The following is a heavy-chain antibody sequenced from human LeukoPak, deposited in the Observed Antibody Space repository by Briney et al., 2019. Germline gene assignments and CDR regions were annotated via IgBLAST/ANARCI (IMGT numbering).Heavy chain of an antibody. V-gene: IGHV4-59*08. Sequence: SETLSLTCPVSASSISNYYWSWNRQLPGKVLEWNGYIYSTGSTDYNPSLKSRVTISVETSKNQFSLRLSSVTAADTAVYFCARHEGLARPFDYWGQGTLVPVSS. CDR2: IYSTGST. CDR3: ARHEGLARPFDY. CDR1: ASSISNYY. J-gene: IGHJ4*02. D-gene: IGHD6-19*01.